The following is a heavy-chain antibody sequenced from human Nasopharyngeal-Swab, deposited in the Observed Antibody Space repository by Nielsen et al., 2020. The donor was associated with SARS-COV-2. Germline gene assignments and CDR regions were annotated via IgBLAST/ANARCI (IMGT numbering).Heavy chain of an antibody. D-gene: IGHD6-19*01. J-gene: IGHJ4*02. CDR3: ARGSGPHGSWDY. CDR1: GFTFSSFW. Sequence: GESLKISCVVSGFTFSSFWMHWVRQVPGKGLVWISRISGDGSSTSYADSVKGRLTISRDNAKNTLYLQINTLTGEDTAVYYCARGSGPHGSWDYWGQGTLVTVSS. CDR2: ISGDGSST. V-gene: IGHV3-74*01.